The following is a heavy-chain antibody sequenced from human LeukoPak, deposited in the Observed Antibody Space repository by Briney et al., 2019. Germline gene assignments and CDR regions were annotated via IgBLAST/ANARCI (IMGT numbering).Heavy chain of an antibody. Sequence: PSETLSLTCGVSGGSVSSSPYYWGWIRQPPGKGLEWIGSVYYSGSTYYNPSLKSRVTISVDTSKNQFFLKLRSVTAADTAVYYCARQWTYYSGFDPWGQGTLVTVSS. V-gene: IGHV4-39*01. J-gene: IGHJ5*02. CDR1: GGSVSSSPYY. D-gene: IGHD1-26*01. CDR3: ARQWTYYSGFDP. CDR2: VYYSGST.